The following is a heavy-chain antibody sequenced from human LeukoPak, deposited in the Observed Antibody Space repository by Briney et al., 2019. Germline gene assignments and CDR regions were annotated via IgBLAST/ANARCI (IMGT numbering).Heavy chain of an antibody. CDR1: GFTFSSYA. V-gene: IGHV3-23*01. D-gene: IGHD3-9*01. Sequence: GGSLRLSCAASGFTFSSYAMSWVRQAPGKGLEWVSAISGSGGSTYYADSVKGRFTISRDNSKNTLYLQMNSLRAEDTAVYYCAKGEDILTGSPTSYWGQGTLVTVSS. CDR3: AKGEDILTGSPTSY. J-gene: IGHJ4*02. CDR2: ISGSGGST.